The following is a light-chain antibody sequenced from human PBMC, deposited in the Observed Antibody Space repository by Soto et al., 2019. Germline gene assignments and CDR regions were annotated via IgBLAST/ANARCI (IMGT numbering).Light chain of an antibody. CDR2: YDD. J-gene: IGLJ2*01. CDR3: AAWDDSLNGPV. V-gene: IGLV1-36*01. Sequence: QLVLTQPPSVSEAPRQRVTISCSGSSSNIGNNAVNWYRQLPGKAPKLLIYYDDMLPSGVSDRFSGSKSGTSASLAISGLQSEDEADYYCAAWDDSLNGPVFGGGTKLTVL. CDR1: SSNIGNNA.